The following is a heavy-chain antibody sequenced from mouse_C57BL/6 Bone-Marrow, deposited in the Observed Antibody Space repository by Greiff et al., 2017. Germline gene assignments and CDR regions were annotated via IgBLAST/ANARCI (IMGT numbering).Heavy chain of an antibody. J-gene: IGHJ1*03. D-gene: IGHD1-1*01. CDR2: IDPSDSYT. V-gene: IGHV1-50*01. CDR3: ARHYGRGFDV. CDR1: GYTFTSYW. Sequence: VQRQQPGAELVKPGASVKLSCKASGYTFTSYWMQWVKQRPGQGLEWIGEIDPSDSYTNYHQKFKGKATLTVDTSSSTAYMQLSSLTSEDSAVYYCARHYGRGFDVWGTGTTVTVSS.